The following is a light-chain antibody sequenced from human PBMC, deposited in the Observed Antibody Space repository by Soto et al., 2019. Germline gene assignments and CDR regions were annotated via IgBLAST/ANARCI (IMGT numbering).Light chain of an antibody. CDR3: QQYNNWPPGT. CDR1: QSVSSN. CDR2: DAS. V-gene: IGKV3-15*01. J-gene: IGKJ1*01. Sequence: EIVMTQSPATLSVSGGERATLSCRASQSVSSNLAWYQQKPGQAPRLLIYDASTRATGIPARFSGSGSGTEFTLTISSLQSEDFAVYYCQQYNNWPPGTFGQGTKVEIK.